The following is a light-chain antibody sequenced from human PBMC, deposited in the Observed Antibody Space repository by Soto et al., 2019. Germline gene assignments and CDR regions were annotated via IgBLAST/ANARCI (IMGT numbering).Light chain of an antibody. Sequence: EIVLTQSPATLSLSPGERASLTCRASQSVSNFLAWYQHKPGQAPRLLIYGASSRATGIPARFSGSGSGTEFTLTISSLQSEDFAVYYCQQYNKWPPRTFGQGTKVDIK. CDR3: QQYNKWPPRT. CDR1: QSVSNF. J-gene: IGKJ1*01. CDR2: GAS. V-gene: IGKV3-15*01.